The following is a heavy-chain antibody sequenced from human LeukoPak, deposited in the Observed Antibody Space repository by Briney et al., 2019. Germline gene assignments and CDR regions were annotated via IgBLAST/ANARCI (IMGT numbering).Heavy chain of an antibody. V-gene: IGHV3-21*01. CDR1: GFTFSSYS. CDR2: ISSSSSYI. CDR3: ARLPDPYSYGDN. D-gene: IGHD5-18*01. Sequence: GGSLRLSCAASGFTFSSYSMNWVRQAPGKGLEWVSSISSSSSYIYYADSVKGRFTISRDNAKNSLYLQMNSLRAEDTAVYYCARLPDPYSYGDNWGQGTLVTVSS. J-gene: IGHJ4*02.